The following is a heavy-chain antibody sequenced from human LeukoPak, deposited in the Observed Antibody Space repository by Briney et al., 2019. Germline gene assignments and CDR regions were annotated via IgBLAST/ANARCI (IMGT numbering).Heavy chain of an antibody. CDR2: IYYSGST. V-gene: IGHV4-59*01. D-gene: IGHD3-16*01. J-gene: IGHJ4*02. Sequence: SETLSLTCTVSGGSISSYYWSWIRQPPAKGLEWIGYIYYSGSTNYNPSLKSRVTISVDTSKNQFSLKLSSVTAADTAVYYCAIGEGGAADYWGQGTLVTVSS. CDR1: GGSISSYY. CDR3: AIGEGGAADY.